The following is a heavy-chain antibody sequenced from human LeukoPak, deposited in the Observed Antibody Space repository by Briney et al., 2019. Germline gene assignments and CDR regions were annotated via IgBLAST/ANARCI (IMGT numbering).Heavy chain of an antibody. CDR2: INSDGSTT. V-gene: IGHV3-74*01. CDR1: GFTFSGYW. Sequence: GGSLRLSCAASGFTFSGYWMHWVRQAPGKGLVWVSRINSDGSTTSYADSVKGRFTISRDNAKNTLYLQMNSLRAEDTAAYYCARKVIEVAYYGYWGQGTLVTVSS. D-gene: IGHD6-19*01. CDR3: ARKVIEVAYYGY. J-gene: IGHJ4*02.